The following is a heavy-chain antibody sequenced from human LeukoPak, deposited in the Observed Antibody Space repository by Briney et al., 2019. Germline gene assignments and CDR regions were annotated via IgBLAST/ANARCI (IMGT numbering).Heavy chain of an antibody. CDR2: IYYSGST. Sequence: SETLSPTCTVSGGSISSSSYYWGWIRQPPGKGLEWIGSIYYSGSTYYNPSLKSRVTISVDTSKNQFSLKLSSVTAADTAVYYCARSGSYLGNFDYWGQGTLVTVSS. CDR1: GGSISSSSYY. D-gene: IGHD1-26*01. J-gene: IGHJ4*02. CDR3: ARSGSYLGNFDY. V-gene: IGHV4-39*01.